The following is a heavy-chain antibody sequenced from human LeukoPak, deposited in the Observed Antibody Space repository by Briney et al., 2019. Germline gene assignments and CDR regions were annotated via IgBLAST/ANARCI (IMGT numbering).Heavy chain of an antibody. CDR1: GFTFSSYA. Sequence: PGGSLRLSCAASGFTFSSYAMSWVRQAPGKGLEWVSSMSGSAIGTYYAESVKGRFTISRDNSKNTLFLQMNSLRVEDTAVYYCAKMARIVVVPAAMTLVSWGQGTPVTVSS. D-gene: IGHD2-2*01. CDR3: AKMARIVVVPAAMTLVS. V-gene: IGHV3-23*01. J-gene: IGHJ4*02. CDR2: MSGSAIGT.